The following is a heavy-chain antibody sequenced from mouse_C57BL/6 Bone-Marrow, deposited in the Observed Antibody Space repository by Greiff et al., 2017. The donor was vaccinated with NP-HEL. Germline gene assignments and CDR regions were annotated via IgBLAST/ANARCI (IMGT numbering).Heavy chain of an antibody. CDR1: GFSLSTFGMG. Sequence: QVTLKESGPGILQPSQTLRLTCSFSGFSLSTFGMGVGWIRQPSGKGLEWLAHIWWDDDKYSNPALKSRLTISKDTSKNRVFLKIANVDTANTATYYCARRVSNYVFAYWGQGTLVTVSA. CDR2: IWWDDDK. V-gene: IGHV8-8*01. J-gene: IGHJ3*01. D-gene: IGHD2-5*01. CDR3: ARRVSNYVFAY.